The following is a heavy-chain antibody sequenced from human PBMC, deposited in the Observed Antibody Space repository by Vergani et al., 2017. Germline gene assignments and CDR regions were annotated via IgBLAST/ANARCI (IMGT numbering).Heavy chain of an antibody. CDR1: GFTFSTYW. D-gene: IGHD3-10*01. V-gene: IGHV3-7*01. Sequence: EVQLVESGGGLVQPGGSLRLSCAASGFTFSTYWMNWVRQAPGKGLEWVANIKQDGIEKYYVDSVKGRFTISRDNAKNSLYLQMNSLRAEDTAVYFCASSGYLLLWSHFDLWGRGTLVTVSS. CDR2: IKQDGIEK. J-gene: IGHJ2*01. CDR3: ASSGYLLLWSHFDL.